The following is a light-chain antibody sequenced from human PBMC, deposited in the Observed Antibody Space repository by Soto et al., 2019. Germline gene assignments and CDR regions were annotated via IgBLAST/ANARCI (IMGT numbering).Light chain of an antibody. V-gene: IGKV1-5*01. CDR2: DAS. J-gene: IGKJ1*01. CDR1: QSISSW. CDR3: QQYNSYSQT. Sequence: DIHMTQSPSTLSASFVDIFTITWRASQSISSWLAWYQQKPGKAPKLLIYDASSLESGVPSRFSGSGSGTEFTLTISSLQPDDFATYYCQQYNSYSQTFGQGTKVDI.